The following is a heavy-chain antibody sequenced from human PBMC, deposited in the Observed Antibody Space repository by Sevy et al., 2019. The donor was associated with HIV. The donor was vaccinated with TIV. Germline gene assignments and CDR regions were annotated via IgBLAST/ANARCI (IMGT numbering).Heavy chain of an antibody. V-gene: IGHV4-39*01. CDR3: ARHFWDAVLIVSAPFHP. CDR1: GGSISSSPYY. D-gene: IGHD2-8*01. Sequence: SETLSLTCIVSGGSISSSPYYWDWIRQPPGKGLEWIGSIFYSGSTSYNPSLQSRITISVDTSKNQFSLKLSSVTAADTAVYYCARHFWDAVLIVSAPFHPWGQGTLVAVSS. CDR2: IFYSGST. J-gene: IGHJ5*02.